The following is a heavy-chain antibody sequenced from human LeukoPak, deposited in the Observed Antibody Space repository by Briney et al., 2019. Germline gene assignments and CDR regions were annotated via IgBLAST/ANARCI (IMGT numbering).Heavy chain of an antibody. CDR2: ISSSSRYI. D-gene: IGHD3-3*02. CDR3: ARALVLPDAFDI. CDR1: GFTFSSYS. V-gene: IGHV3-21*01. Sequence: PGGSLRLSCAASGFTFSSYSMNWVCQAPGKRLEWVSSISSSSRYIYYPDSVKGRFTNSRDNAKNSLYLQMNSLRAEDTAVYYCARALVLPDAFDIWGQGTMVTVSS. J-gene: IGHJ3*02.